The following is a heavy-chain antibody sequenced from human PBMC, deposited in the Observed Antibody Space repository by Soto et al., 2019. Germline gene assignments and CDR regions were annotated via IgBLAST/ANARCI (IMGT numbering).Heavy chain of an antibody. Sequence: PGGSLRLSCAASGFTFSSYWMSWVRQAPGKGLEWVANIKQDGSEKYYVDSVKGRFTISRDNAKNSLYLQMNSLRAEDTAVYYCARDLDGALLNWFDPWGQGTLVTVS. CDR1: GFTFSSYW. J-gene: IGHJ5*02. D-gene: IGHD3-3*01. CDR3: ARDLDGALLNWFDP. V-gene: IGHV3-7*01. CDR2: IKQDGSEK.